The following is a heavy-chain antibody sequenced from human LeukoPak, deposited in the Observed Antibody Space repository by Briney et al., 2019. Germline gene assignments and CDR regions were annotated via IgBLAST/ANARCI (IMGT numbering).Heavy chain of an antibody. Sequence: PGGSLRLSCAASGFTLTNYEMNWVRQAPGRGLEWVSYISGSGTPTYYADSVKGRCTISRDNAKNSLYLQMNSLRAEDTAVYYCARGRYSDLDNWFDTWGQGTLVTVSS. CDR3: ARGRYSDLDNWFDT. V-gene: IGHV3-48*03. J-gene: IGHJ5*02. CDR1: GFTLTNYE. CDR2: ISGSGTPT. D-gene: IGHD4-17*01.